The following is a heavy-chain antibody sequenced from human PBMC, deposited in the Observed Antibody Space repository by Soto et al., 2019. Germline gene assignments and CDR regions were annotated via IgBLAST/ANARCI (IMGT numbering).Heavy chain of an antibody. Sequence: EVQLVESGGGLVQPGRSLRLPCAASGFTFDDYAMHWVRQVPGKGPEWVSGINWNSGSIGYGDSVKGRFAISRDNAKNSLHLQMNSLSAEDTAFYYCVKDESINWYSGHFRHWGQGTLVTVSS. CDR2: INWNSGSI. J-gene: IGHJ1*01. CDR1: GFTFDDYA. V-gene: IGHV3-9*01. CDR3: VKDESINWYSGHFRH. D-gene: IGHD6-13*01.